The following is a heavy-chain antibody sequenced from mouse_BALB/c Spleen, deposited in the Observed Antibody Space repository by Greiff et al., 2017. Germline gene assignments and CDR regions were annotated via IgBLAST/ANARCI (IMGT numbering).Heavy chain of an antibody. V-gene: IGHV14-3*02. CDR2: IDPANGNT. CDR3: ARHGYYAMDY. J-gene: IGHJ4*01. CDR1: GFNITDTY. Sequence: VQLQQSGAELVKPGASVKLSCTASGFNITDTYMHWVKQRPEQGLDWIGRIDPANGNTKYDPKFQGKATITADTSSNTAYLQLSSLTSEDTAVYYCARHGYYAMDYWGQGTSVTVSS.